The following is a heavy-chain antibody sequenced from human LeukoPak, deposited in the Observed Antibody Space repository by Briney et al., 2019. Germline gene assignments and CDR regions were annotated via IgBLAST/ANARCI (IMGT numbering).Heavy chain of an antibody. CDR1: GVSFSGYY. V-gene: IGHV4-34*01. Sequence: SETLSLTCAVYGVSFSGYYWSWIRQPPGKGLEWIGEINHSGSTNYNPSLKSRVTISVDTSKNQFSLKLSSVTAADTAVYYCASAGYSYGYDYWGQGTLVTVSS. D-gene: IGHD5-18*01. J-gene: IGHJ4*02. CDR3: ASAGYSYGYDY. CDR2: INHSGST.